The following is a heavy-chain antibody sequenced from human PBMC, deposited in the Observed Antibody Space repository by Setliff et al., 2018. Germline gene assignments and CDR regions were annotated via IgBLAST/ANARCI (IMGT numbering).Heavy chain of an antibody. D-gene: IGHD3-22*01. V-gene: IGHV4-31*03. CDR2: IFYNGNT. Sequence: KPSETLSLTCNVSGDFISSGGYTWNWIRQHPEMGLEWSGYIFYNGNTFYNPSLQSRVTISVDTSKNQFSLKLTSLNAADSAVYYCARASHSYGSPNWFDPWGPGTLVTVSS. J-gene: IGHJ5*02. CDR1: GDFISSGGYT. CDR3: ARASHSYGSPNWFDP.